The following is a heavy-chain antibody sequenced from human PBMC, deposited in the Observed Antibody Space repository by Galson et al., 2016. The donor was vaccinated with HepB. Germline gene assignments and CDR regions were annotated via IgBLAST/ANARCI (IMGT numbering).Heavy chain of an antibody. Sequence: SLRLSCAASGFTFSSYTMNWVRRAPGKGLEWVSYISSSSSSIYYADSVKGRFTISRDNAKNSLYLQMNSLRDEDTAVYYCATRYCSGGSCYSAAPGYWYFDLWGRGTLVTVSS. J-gene: IGHJ2*01. CDR2: ISSSSSSI. D-gene: IGHD2-15*01. CDR1: GFTFSSYT. CDR3: ATRYCSGGSCYSAAPGYWYFDL. V-gene: IGHV3-48*02.